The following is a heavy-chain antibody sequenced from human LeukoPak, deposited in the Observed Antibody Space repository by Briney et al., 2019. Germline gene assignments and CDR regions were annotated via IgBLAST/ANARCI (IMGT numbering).Heavy chain of an antibody. V-gene: IGHV3-11*01. D-gene: IGHD2/OR15-2a*01. CDR2: ISRSGDTL. Sequence: GGSLRLSCAASGFPFRDYYMTWIRQAPGKGLEWISYISRSGDTLYYADSVEGRFTISGDNAKNSLFLQMNSLRADDTAVYYCAREAVIFPDYYYYGMDVWGQGTTVTVSS. CDR1: GFPFRDYY. CDR3: AREAVIFPDYYYYGMDV. J-gene: IGHJ6*02.